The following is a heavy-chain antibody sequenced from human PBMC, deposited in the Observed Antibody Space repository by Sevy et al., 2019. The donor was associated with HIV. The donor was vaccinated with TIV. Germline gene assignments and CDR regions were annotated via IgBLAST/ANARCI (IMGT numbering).Heavy chain of an antibody. CDR3: AREGCTRPHDY. V-gene: IGHV3-23*01. CDR2: LSFGCGKI. J-gene: IGHJ4*02. D-gene: IGHD2-8*01. CDR1: GFNFYTYS. Sequence: GGSLRLSCVVSGFNFYTYSMSWVRQAPGKGLEWVSTLSFGCGKINYADSVKGRFIISRDDSKNTLYLQMNSLRAEDTAVYFCAREGCTRPHDYWGQGTLVTVSS.